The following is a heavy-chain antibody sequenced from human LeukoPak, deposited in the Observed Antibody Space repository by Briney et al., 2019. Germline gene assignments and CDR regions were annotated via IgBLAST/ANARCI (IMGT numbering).Heavy chain of an antibody. CDR1: GYTFTSYG. V-gene: IGHV1-18*01. CDR2: ISAYNGNT. Sequence: ASVKVSCKASGYTFTSYGISWVRQAPGQGLEWMGWISAYNGNTNYAQKLQGRVTMTTDTSTSTAYMELRSLRSDDTAVYYCARDHRSIAAARGFDYWGQGTLVTVSS. D-gene: IGHD6-13*01. J-gene: IGHJ4*02. CDR3: ARDHRSIAAARGFDY.